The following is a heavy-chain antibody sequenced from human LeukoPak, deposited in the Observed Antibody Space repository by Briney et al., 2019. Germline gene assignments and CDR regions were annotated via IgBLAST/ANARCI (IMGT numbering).Heavy chain of an antibody. V-gene: IGHV1-2*06. CDR2: INPNSGGT. J-gene: IGHJ4*02. CDR1: GYTFTGYY. Sequence: ASVKVSCKASGYTFTGYYMHWVRQAPGQGLEWMGRINPNSGGTNYAQTFQGRVTMTRDTSTSTAYMELRSLRSDDTAVYYCARGEVDTAMGGLDYWGQGTLVTVSS. CDR3: ARGEVDTAMGGLDY. D-gene: IGHD5-18*01.